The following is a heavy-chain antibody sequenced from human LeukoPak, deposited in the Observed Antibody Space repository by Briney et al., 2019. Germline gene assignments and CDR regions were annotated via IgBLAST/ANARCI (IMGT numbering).Heavy chain of an antibody. CDR3: ARVGYCSTTSCYWRAFDC. Sequence: GGSLRLSCAASGFTVSSNYMTWVRQAPGKGLEWVSVIYSGGSTYYADSVKGRFTISRDNSKNTLYLQMNSLRAEDTAVYYCARVGYCSTTSCYWRAFDCWGQGTLVTVSS. V-gene: IGHV3-66*01. CDR2: IYSGGST. D-gene: IGHD2-2*01. CDR1: GFTVSSNY. J-gene: IGHJ4*02.